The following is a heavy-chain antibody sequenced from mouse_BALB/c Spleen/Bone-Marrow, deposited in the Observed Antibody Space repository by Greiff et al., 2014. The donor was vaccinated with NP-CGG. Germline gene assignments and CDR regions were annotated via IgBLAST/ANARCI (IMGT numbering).Heavy chain of an antibody. D-gene: IGHD1-1*01. J-gene: IGHJ4*01. CDR3: ARARDYGSSYYAMDY. V-gene: IGHV14-3*02. CDR1: GFNIKDTY. CDR2: IDPANGNT. Sequence: VQLQQSGAELVKPGASVKLSCTASGFNIKDTYMHWVKQRPEQGLEWIGRIDPANGNTKYDPKFQGKATITADKSSNTAYLQLSSLTSEDTAVCYCARARDYGSSYYAMDYWGQGTSVTVSS.